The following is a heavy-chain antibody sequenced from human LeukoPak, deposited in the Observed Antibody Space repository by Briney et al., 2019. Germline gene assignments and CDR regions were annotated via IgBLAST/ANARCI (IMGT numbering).Heavy chain of an antibody. J-gene: IGHJ4*02. CDR1: GFTFSSYS. Sequence: PGGSLRLSCAASGFTFSSYSMNWVRQAPGKGLGWVSSISSSSSYIYYADSVKGRFTISRDNAKNSLYLQMNSLRAEDTAVYYCARDPPHSAGTADYWGQGTLVTVSS. V-gene: IGHV3-21*01. CDR2: ISSSSSYI. CDR3: ARDPPHSAGTADY. D-gene: IGHD6-19*01.